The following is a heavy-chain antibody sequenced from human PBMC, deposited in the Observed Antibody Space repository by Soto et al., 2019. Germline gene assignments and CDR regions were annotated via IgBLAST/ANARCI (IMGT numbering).Heavy chain of an antibody. D-gene: IGHD5-18*01. CDR2: IYYSGST. Sequence: KASETLSLTCTVSGGSISSTSYYWGWIRQPPGKGLEWVGSIYYSGSTYFNPSVKSRVTISVDTSKNQFSLKLTSVTAADTAVYYCAISRPGYSYGLDNWGQGTLVTVSS. CDR3: AISRPGYSYGLDN. CDR1: GGSISSTSYY. J-gene: IGHJ4*02. V-gene: IGHV4-39*01.